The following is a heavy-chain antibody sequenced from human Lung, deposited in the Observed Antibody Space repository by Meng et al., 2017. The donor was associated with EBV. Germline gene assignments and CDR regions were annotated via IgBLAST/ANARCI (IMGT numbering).Heavy chain of an antibody. V-gene: IGHV3-74*03. CDR2: INSDGSNI. Sequence: EVQLVESGGGLVQPGGSLRLSCAASGFSFSTSWMNWVRQAPGKGLVWVSRINSDGSNIKYADSVKGRFTISRDNAKNTLYLQMNSLRAEDTAVYYCARGGSPFYWGQGTLVTVSS. J-gene: IGHJ4*02. CDR1: GFSFSTSW. CDR3: ARGGSPFY. D-gene: IGHD1-26*01.